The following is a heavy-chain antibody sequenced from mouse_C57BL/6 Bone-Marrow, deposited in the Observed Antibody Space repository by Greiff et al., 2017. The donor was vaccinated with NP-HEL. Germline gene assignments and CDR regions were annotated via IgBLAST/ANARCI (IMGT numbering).Heavy chain of an antibody. D-gene: IGHD1-1*01. CDR2: IDPSDSYT. CDR1: GYTFTSYW. Sequence: QVHVKQPGAELVMPGASVKLSCKASGYTFTSYWMHWVKQRPGQGLEWIGEIDPSDSYTNYNQKFKGKSTLTVDKSSSTAYMQLSSLTSEDSAVYYCACGSSSLAYWGQGTLVTVSA. CDR3: ACGSSSLAY. J-gene: IGHJ3*01. V-gene: IGHV1-69*01.